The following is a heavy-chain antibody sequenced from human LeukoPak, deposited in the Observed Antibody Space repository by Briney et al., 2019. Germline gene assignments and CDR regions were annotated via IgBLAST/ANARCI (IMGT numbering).Heavy chain of an antibody. CDR2: VYHGGST. D-gene: IGHD2/OR15-2a*01. V-gene: IGHV4-39*01. J-gene: IGHJ5*02. Sequence: PSETLSLTCTVSGDSITSNSHYWAWIRQPPGKGLEWIGSVYHGGSTLYTPSLRSRVTISVDTSKKQFSLRLMSVTAADTAVYHCATKYFKGFRPPCFATWGQGPLVTVSS. CDR1: GDSITSNSHY. CDR3: ATKYFKGFRPPCFAT.